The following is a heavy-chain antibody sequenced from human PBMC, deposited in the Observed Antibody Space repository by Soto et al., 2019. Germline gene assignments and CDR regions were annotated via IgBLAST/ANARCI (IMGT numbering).Heavy chain of an antibody. CDR1: GFTFSSYG. Sequence: GGSLRLSCAASGFTFSSYGMHWVRQAPGKGLEWVAVIWYDGSNKYYADSVKGRFTISRDNSKNTLYLQMNSLRAEDTAVYYCAREDSYGFFSLDYWGQGTLVTVSS. CDR3: AREDSYGFFSLDY. CDR2: IWYDGSNK. V-gene: IGHV3-33*01. D-gene: IGHD5-18*01. J-gene: IGHJ4*02.